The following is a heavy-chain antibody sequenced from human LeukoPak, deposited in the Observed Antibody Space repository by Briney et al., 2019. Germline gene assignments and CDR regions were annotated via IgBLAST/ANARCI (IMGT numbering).Heavy chain of an antibody. CDR3: AAGVTPMRVRLTFDY. V-gene: IGHV4-61*02. Sequence: SQTLSLTCTVSGGSISSGSYYWSWIRQPAGKGLEWIGRIYTSGSTNYNPSLKSRVTISVDTSKNQFSLKLSSVTAADTAEYYCAAGVTPMRVRLTFDYWGQGTLVTVSS. CDR2: IYTSGST. J-gene: IGHJ4*02. CDR1: GGSISSGSYY. D-gene: IGHD4-23*01.